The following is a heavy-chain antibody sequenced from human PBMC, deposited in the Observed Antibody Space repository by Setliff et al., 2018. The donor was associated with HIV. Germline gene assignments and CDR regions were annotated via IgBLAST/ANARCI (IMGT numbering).Heavy chain of an antibody. J-gene: IGHJ6*03. Sequence: PSETLSLTCTVSGGSISNYYWSWIRQPPGKGLEWIGYIYYSGSTNYNPSLKNRATISIDTSKNQFSLKLSSVTAADTAVYYCARQHYYDSSGRNLMDVWGKGTTVTVSS. D-gene: IGHD3-22*01. CDR2: IYYSGST. CDR3: ARQHYYDSSGRNLMDV. V-gene: IGHV4-59*08. CDR1: GGSISNYY.